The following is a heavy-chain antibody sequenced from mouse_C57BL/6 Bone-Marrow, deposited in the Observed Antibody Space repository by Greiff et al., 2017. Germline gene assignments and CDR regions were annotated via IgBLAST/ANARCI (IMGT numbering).Heavy chain of an antibody. J-gene: IGHJ2*01. D-gene: IGHD1-1*01. CDR3: ARQGYYYGSSYDDY. Sequence: QVQLQLSGSELRCPGSSVKLSCKDFDSEVFPIAYMSWVRQKPGPGFERIGGILPSIGRTIYGEKFEDKATLDADTLSNTAYLELNRLTSEDSAIYYSARQGYYYGSSYDDYWGQGTTLTVSS. V-gene: IGHV15-2*01. CDR2: ILPSIGRT. CDR1: DSEVFPIAY.